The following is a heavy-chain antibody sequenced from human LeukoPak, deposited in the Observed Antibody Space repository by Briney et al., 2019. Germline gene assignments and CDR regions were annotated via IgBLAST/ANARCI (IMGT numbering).Heavy chain of an antibody. V-gene: IGHV3-7*01. Sequence: GGSLRLSCAASGFTFSSYWMSWVRQAPGKGLEWVANIKQDGSEKYYVDSVKGRFTISRDNAKNSLYLQMNSLRAEDTAVYYCARDKGSPSIAAAGTIWFDPWGQGTLVTVSS. D-gene: IGHD6-13*01. CDR1: GFTFSSYW. CDR3: ARDKGSPSIAAAGTIWFDP. J-gene: IGHJ5*02. CDR2: IKQDGSEK.